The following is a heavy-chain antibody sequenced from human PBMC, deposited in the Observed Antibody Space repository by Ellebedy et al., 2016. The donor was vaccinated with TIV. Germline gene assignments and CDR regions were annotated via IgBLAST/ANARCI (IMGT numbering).Heavy chain of an antibody. Sequence: SETLSLXCTVSGGSISSYYWSWIRQPAGKGLEWIGRIYTSGSTNYNPSLKSRVTMSVDTSKNQFSLKLSSVTTADTAVYYCARDRIVVVPAAMAVSYYYGMDVWGQGTTVTVSS. CDR1: GGSISSYY. CDR2: IYTSGST. D-gene: IGHD2-2*01. CDR3: ARDRIVVVPAAMAVSYYYGMDV. J-gene: IGHJ6*02. V-gene: IGHV4-4*07.